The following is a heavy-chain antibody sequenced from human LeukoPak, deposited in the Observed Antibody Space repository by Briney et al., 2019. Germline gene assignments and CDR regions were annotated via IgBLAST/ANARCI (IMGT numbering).Heavy chain of an antibody. D-gene: IGHD2-21*02. CDR1: GFTFSSYA. CDR2: ISGSGGST. Sequence: PGGSLRLSCAASGFTFSSYAMSWVRQAPGKGLEWVSAISGSGGSTYYADSVKGRFTISRDNSKNTLYLQMNSLRAEDTAVYYCARGHIVVVTAPVGAFDIWGQGTMVTVSS. V-gene: IGHV3-23*01. CDR3: ARGHIVVVTAPVGAFDI. J-gene: IGHJ3*02.